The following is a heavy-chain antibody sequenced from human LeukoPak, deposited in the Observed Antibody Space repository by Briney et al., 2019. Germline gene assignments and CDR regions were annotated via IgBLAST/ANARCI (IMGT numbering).Heavy chain of an antibody. V-gene: IGHV3-30*03. CDR2: ISYDGSNK. CDR1: GFTFSSYG. D-gene: IGHD5-12*01. Sequence: AGGSLRLSCAASGFTFSSYGMHWVRQAPGKGLEWVAVISYDGSNKYYADSVKGRFTISRDNSKNTLYLQMNSLRAEDTAVYYCARSAAAGRIVATFGYWGQGTLVIVSS. J-gene: IGHJ4*02. CDR3: ARSAAAGRIVATFGY.